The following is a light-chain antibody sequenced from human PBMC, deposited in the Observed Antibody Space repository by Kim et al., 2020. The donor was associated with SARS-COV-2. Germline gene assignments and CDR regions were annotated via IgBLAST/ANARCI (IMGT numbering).Light chain of an antibody. Sequence: QSVTISCTGTTSDVGSYNHVAWYQQPPGTAPKLMIFEVSNRPSGVPDRFSGSKSGNTASLTISGLQAEDEADYYCSSYTTYSTYVFGTGTKVTVL. CDR1: TSDVGSYNH. CDR2: EVS. V-gene: IGLV2-18*02. CDR3: SSYTTYSTYV. J-gene: IGLJ1*01.